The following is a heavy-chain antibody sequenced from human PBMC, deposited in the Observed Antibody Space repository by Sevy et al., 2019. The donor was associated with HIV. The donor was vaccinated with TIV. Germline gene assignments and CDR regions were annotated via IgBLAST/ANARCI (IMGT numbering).Heavy chain of an antibody. D-gene: IGHD6-19*01. CDR3: AKDSVAGTGWFDP. Sequence: GGALRLSCAASGFTFSSYGMHWVRQAPGKELEWVAVIWYDGSNKYYADAVKGRFTISRDNSKNTLYLQMNSLRAEDTAVYYCAKDSVAGTGWFDPWGQGTLVTVSS. CDR2: IWYDGSNK. V-gene: IGHV3-33*06. CDR1: GFTFSSYG. J-gene: IGHJ5*02.